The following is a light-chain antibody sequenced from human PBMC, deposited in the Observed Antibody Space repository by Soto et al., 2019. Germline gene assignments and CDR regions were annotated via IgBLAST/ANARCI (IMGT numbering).Light chain of an antibody. CDR1: QSVGSS. J-gene: IGKJ4*01. V-gene: IGKV3-11*01. CDR2: DAS. Sequence: MVLRQSPATLSLSPGERATLSCRVSQSVGSSLAWYQQKPGQAPRLLIYDASNRATGIPARFSGSGSGTDFTLTINSLEPEDVAVYYCQQRSYLFTFGGGTKVDI. CDR3: QQRSYLFT.